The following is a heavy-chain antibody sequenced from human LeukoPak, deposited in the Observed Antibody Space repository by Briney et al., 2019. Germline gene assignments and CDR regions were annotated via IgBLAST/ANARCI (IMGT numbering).Heavy chain of an antibody. D-gene: IGHD2-8*02. CDR2: IYTSGST. V-gene: IGHV4-4*07. Sequence: PETLSLTCTVSGGSISNYYWTWIRQPAGRGLEWIGHIYTSGSTNYNPSLKSRVTMSADTSKNQFSLNLTSVTAADAAVYYCATYTTTTGGLDYWGQGTLVTVSS. CDR1: GGSISNYY. CDR3: ATYTTTTGGLDY. J-gene: IGHJ4*02.